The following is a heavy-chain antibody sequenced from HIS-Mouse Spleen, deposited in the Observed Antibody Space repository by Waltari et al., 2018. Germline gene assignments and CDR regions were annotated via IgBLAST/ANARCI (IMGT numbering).Heavy chain of an antibody. D-gene: IGHD3-10*01. CDR1: GFTVSSNY. J-gene: IGHJ3*02. CDR3: ARGRGSGAFDI. V-gene: IGHV3-53*02. Sequence: EVQLVETGGGLIQPGGSLRLSCAASGFTVSSNYMSWVRQAPGKGLEWVSVSYSGGRTYYADSVKGRFTSSRDNSKNTLYLQMNSLRAEDTAVYYCARGRGSGAFDIWGQGTMVTVSS. CDR2: SYSGGRT.